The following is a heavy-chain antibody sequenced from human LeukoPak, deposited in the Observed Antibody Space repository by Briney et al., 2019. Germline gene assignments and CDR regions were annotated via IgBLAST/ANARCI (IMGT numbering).Heavy chain of an antibody. D-gene: IGHD5-18*01. V-gene: IGHV3-30*18. Sequence: PGGSLRLSCAASGFTFSSYGMHWVRQAPGKGLEWVAVISYDGSNKYYADSVKGRFTISRDNSKNTLYLQMNSLRAEDTAVYYCAKEFSDTAMDDYWGQGALVTVSS. J-gene: IGHJ4*02. CDR1: GFTFSSYG. CDR2: ISYDGSNK. CDR3: AKEFSDTAMDDY.